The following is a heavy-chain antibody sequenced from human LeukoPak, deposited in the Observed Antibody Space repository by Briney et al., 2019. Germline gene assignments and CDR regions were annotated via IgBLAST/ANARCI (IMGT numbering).Heavy chain of an antibody. V-gene: IGHV3-53*01. Sequence: GGSLRLSCAASGFTVSSNYMSWVRQAPGRGLEWVSVIYTVGNTYYTESVKGRFPISRDNSNTTLYLQMTSLRAEDTAVYYCARGYSYGYFDYWGQGTLVTVSS. CDR2: IYTVGNT. D-gene: IGHD5-18*01. CDR1: GFTVSSNY. CDR3: ARGYSYGYFDY. J-gene: IGHJ4*02.